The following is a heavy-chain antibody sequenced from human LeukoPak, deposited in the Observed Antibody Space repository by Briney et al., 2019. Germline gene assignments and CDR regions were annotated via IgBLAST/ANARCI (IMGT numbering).Heavy chain of an antibody. J-gene: IGHJ6*03. Sequence: GGSLRLSCTASGFTFSSYDMNWVRQAPGTGLEWVSSISTRSDCIYYGDSVKGRFTVSRDNAKNALYLQMNSLIAEDTAVYYCARLQCSSTRKSIREAYMDVWGKGTTVTVSS. D-gene: IGHD2-2*01. CDR3: ARLQCSSTRKSIREAYMDV. CDR2: ISTRSDCI. CDR1: GFTFSSYD. V-gene: IGHV3-21*01.